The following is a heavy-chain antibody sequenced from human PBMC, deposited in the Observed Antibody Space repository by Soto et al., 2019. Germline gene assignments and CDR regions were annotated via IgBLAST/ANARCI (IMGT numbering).Heavy chain of an antibody. Sequence: EVQLLESGGGLVQPGGSLRLSCAASGFTFSSYAMSWVRQAPGKGLEWVSSISGNGGSTNYADSVKGRFTISRDNSKNTLYLQENSVRAENTAIYYCAKDRGGYCTSTTCYGGGSFDYWGQGTLVTVSS. V-gene: IGHV3-23*01. J-gene: IGHJ4*02. CDR2: ISGNGGST. D-gene: IGHD2-2*01. CDR3: AKDRGGYCTSTTCYGGGSFDY. CDR1: GFTFSSYA.